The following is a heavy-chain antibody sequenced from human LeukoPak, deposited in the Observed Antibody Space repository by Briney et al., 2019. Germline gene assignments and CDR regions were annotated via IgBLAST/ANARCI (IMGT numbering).Heavy chain of an antibody. CDR2: ISGSGGST. D-gene: IGHD3-3*01. Sequence: GGSLRLSCAASGFTFSSYAMSWVRQAPGKGLEWVSAISGSGGSTYYADSVKGRFTISRDNSKNTLYLQMNSLRAEDTAVYYCARGRITIFGVAFDAFDIWGQGTMVTVSS. CDR1: GFTFSSYA. CDR3: ARGRITIFGVAFDAFDI. V-gene: IGHV3-23*01. J-gene: IGHJ3*02.